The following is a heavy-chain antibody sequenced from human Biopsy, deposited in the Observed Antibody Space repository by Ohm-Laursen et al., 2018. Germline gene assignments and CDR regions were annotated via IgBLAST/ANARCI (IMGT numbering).Heavy chain of an antibody. D-gene: IGHD2-21*02. CDR2: IHNSGST. V-gene: IGHV4-59*01. Sequence: SETLSLTCSVSGDSLSSYFWSWIRQPPGKGLEWIGFIHNSGSTDHNPSLKSRVTVSMDVSNNDFSLKLTSVTAEDTAVYYCARDDAVTVIRGLYYWGQGALVTVSS. CDR1: GDSLSSYF. CDR3: ARDDAVTVIRGLYY. J-gene: IGHJ4*02.